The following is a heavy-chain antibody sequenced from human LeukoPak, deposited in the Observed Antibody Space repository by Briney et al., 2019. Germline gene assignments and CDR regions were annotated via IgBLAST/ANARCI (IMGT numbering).Heavy chain of an antibody. J-gene: IGHJ3*02. CDR3: ARDHQGDSSGYYDAFDI. CDR1: GGSISSYSYY. V-gene: IGHV4-61*02. D-gene: IGHD3-22*01. CDR2: IYTSGNT. Sequence: PSETLSLTCTVSGGSISSYSYYWSWIRQPVGKGLEWIGRIYTSGNTHYNPSLKSRVTISVDPSKNQFSLKLSSVTAADTAVYYCARDHQGDSSGYYDAFDIWGQGTMVTVSS.